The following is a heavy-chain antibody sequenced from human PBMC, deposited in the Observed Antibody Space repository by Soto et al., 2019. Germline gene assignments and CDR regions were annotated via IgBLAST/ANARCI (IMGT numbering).Heavy chain of an antibody. CDR2: IYYSGST. V-gene: IGHV4-59*08. D-gene: IGHD3-3*01. CDR1: GGSISSYY. J-gene: IGHJ5*02. CDR3: ARHAYDFWSGYPGFDP. Sequence: QVQLQESGPGLVKPSETLSLTCTVSGGSISSYYWSWIRQPPGKGLEWIGYIYYSGSTNYNPSLKSRVTISVDTSKNQFSLKLSSVTAADTAVYYCARHAYDFWSGYPGFDPWGQGTLVTVSS.